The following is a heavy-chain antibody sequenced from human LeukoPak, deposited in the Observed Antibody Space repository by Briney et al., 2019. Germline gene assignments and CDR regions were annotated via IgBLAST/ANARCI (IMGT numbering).Heavy chain of an antibody. CDR2: ISAYNGNT. D-gene: IGHD5/OR15-5a*01. V-gene: IGHV1-18*01. J-gene: IGHJ4*02. Sequence: ASVTVSFKGSGYTFTSYGISWVRQAPGQGVEWMGWISAYNGNTNYAQKLQGRVTITTDTSTSTAYMELRSLRSDDTAVYYCARDSQVLNYFYYWGQETLVTVSS. CDR1: GYTFTSYG. CDR3: ARDSQVLNYFYY.